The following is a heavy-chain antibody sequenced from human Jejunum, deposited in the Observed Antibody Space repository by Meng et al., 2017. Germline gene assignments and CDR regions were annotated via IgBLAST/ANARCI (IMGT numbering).Heavy chain of an antibody. V-gene: IGHV4-39*01. J-gene: IGHJ4*02. D-gene: IGHD2-21*02. Sequence: QLLLQESGPGLVKASETLSLTCTVSGGSISSSRYFWGWIRQPPGKGLEWRGRIYYRGSTYYNPSLKSRVIMSEDKAKNQISLQLSSVTAADTAVYYCARHPRCSGADCYPGWGQGALVTVSS. CDR1: GGSISSSRYF. CDR2: IYYRGST. CDR3: ARHPRCSGADCYPG.